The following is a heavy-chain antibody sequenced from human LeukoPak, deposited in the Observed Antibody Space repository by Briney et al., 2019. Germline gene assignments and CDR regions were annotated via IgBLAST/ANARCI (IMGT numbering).Heavy chain of an antibody. J-gene: IGHJ3*02. CDR1: GFTFSSYW. D-gene: IGHD3-22*01. V-gene: IGHV3-74*01. CDR3: ARDFDRGAFDI. CDR2: INSDGSST. Sequence: GGSLKLSCAASGFTFSSYWMHWVRQAPGKGLVWVSRINSDGSSTSYADSVKGRFTISRDNAKNTLYLQMNSLRAEDTAVYYCARDFDRGAFDIWGQGTMVTVSS.